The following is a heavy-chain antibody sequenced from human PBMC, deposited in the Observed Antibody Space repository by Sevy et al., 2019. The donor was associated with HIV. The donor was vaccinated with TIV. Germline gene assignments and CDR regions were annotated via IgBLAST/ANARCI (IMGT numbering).Heavy chain of an antibody. J-gene: IGHJ4*02. Sequence: SETLSLTCAVYGGSFSGYYWSWIRQPPGKGLEWIGEINHSGSTNYNPSLKSRVTISVDTSKNQFSLKLSSVTAADTAVYYRARGQVWWLRRRYFDYWGQGTLVTVSS. V-gene: IGHV4-34*01. CDR2: INHSGST. D-gene: IGHD5-12*01. CDR3: ARGQVWWLRRRYFDY. CDR1: GGSFSGYY.